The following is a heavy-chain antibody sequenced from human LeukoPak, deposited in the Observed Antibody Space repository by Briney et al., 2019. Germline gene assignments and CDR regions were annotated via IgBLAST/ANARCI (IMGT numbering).Heavy chain of an antibody. CDR1: GFTLDDYG. V-gene: IGHV3-20*04. D-gene: IGHD3-22*01. J-gene: IGHJ4*02. CDR3: AKDHDSSGYYYFDY. Sequence: GGSLRLSCAASGFTLDDYGMSWVRLAPGKGLEWVSGINWNGGSTGYADSVKGRFTISRDNAKNSLYLQMDGLRAEDTALYYCAKDHDSSGYYYFDYWGQGTLVTVSS. CDR2: INWNGGST.